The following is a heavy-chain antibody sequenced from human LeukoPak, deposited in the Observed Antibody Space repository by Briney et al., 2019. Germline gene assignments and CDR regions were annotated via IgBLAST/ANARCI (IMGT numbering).Heavy chain of an antibody. D-gene: IGHD3-10*01. CDR3: AKDPFLRFGNNWFDP. CDR1: GFTFSSYA. CDR2: ISGSGGST. Sequence: HTGGSLRLSCAASGFTFSSYAMSWVRQAPGKGLEWVSAISGSGGSTYYADSVKGRFTISRDNSKNTLYLQMNSLRAEDTAVYYCAKDPFLRFGNNWFDPWGQGTLVTVSS. V-gene: IGHV3-23*01. J-gene: IGHJ5*02.